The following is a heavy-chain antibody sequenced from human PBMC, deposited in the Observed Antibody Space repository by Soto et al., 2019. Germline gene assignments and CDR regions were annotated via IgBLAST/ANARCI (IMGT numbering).Heavy chain of an antibody. CDR1: GGSFSGYY. CDR3: ARGATGTTLRYFDY. V-gene: IGHV4-34*01. D-gene: IGHD1-7*01. J-gene: IGHJ4*02. Sequence: SETLSLTCAVYGGSFSGYYWSWIRQPPGKGLEWIGEINHSGSTNYNPSLKSRVTISVDTSKNQFSLKLSSVTAAGTAVYYCARGATGTTLRYFDYWGQGTLVTVSS. CDR2: INHSGST.